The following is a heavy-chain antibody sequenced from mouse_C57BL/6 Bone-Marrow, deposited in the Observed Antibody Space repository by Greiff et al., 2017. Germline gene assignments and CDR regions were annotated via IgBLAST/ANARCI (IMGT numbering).Heavy chain of an antibody. CDR3: ARDQAGFAY. CDR2: IDPDDGET. J-gene: IGHJ3*01. CDR1: GFTIKDYY. V-gene: IGHV14-2*01. Sequence: EVHLVESGAELVKPGASVKLSCTASGFTIKDYYMHWVKQRPEQGLEWIGRIDPDDGETKYAPKFKGKATLTADTSSNTAYLQLSSLTSEDPAVYYCARDQAGFAYWGQGTLVTVSA. D-gene: IGHD3-2*02.